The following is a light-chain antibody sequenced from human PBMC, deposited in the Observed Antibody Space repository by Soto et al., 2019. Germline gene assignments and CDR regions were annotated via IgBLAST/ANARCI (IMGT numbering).Light chain of an antibody. J-gene: IGLJ1*01. V-gene: IGLV2-14*01. CDR3: SSYTRSSPLV. CDR1: SSDVGDYNY. Sequence: QSVLTQPASVSGSPGQSITISCTGTSSDVGDYNYVSWYQQHPGKAPKVMIYDVSNRPSGVSNRFSGSKSGNTASLTISGLQAEVEADYYCSSYTRSSPLVFGTGTKVTVL. CDR2: DVS.